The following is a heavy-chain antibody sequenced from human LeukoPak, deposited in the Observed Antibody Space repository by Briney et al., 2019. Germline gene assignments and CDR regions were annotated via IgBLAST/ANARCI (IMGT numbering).Heavy chain of an antibody. Sequence: GGSLRLSCAASGFTFSSYAMSWLRQAPGKGREWVSGISGSGSITYYADYVKGRFTISRDNSKNTLYLQMNSLRAEDTAVYYCAAPAGNFDYWGQGTLVTVSS. J-gene: IGHJ4*02. CDR2: ISGSGSIT. D-gene: IGHD6-13*01. CDR3: AAPAGNFDY. V-gene: IGHV3-23*01. CDR1: GFTFSSYA.